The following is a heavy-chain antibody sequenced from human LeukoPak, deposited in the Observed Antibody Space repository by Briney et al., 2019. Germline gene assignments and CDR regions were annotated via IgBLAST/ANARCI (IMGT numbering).Heavy chain of an antibody. Sequence: SETLSLTCTVSRGSISTYYWSWIRQSPGKGLEWIAYIDYRGSATHNPSLRSRVTISVDTSRNQFSLKLSSVTAADTAVYYCARSRSGYSYDHAAFEIWGQGTLVTVSS. J-gene: IGHJ3*02. V-gene: IGHV4-59*01. CDR2: IDYRGSA. CDR1: RGSISTYY. CDR3: ARSRSGYSYDHAAFEI. D-gene: IGHD5-18*01.